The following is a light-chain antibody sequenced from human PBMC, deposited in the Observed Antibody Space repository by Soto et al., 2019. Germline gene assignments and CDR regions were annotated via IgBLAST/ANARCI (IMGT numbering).Light chain of an antibody. J-gene: IGKJ4*01. Sequence: IQMTQSPSSLSASVGDRVTITCRASQDISSYLAWYQQKPGKAPKLLIYAASTLQSGVPSRFSGSGSGTDFTLTISCLQSEDFATYYCQQYYSYPPLTFGGGTKV. CDR3: QQYYSYPPLT. CDR2: AAS. CDR1: QDISSY. V-gene: IGKV1-8*01.